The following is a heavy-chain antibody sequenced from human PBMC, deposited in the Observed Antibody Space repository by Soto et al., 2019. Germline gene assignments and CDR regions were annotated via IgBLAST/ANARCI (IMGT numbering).Heavy chain of an antibody. J-gene: IGHJ6*02. V-gene: IGHV1-69*13. CDR2: IIPISGTT. CDR3: ARGYCSGGNCYSGMDV. CDR1: GGTFSTHA. D-gene: IGHD2-15*01. Sequence: ASVKVSCKASGGTFSTHAIIWVRQAPGHGLEWMGGIIPISGTTYYTQKFQGRVTITADEPTSTAFMELSSLKSDDTAVFYCARGYCSGGNCYSGMDVWGQGTMVTVS.